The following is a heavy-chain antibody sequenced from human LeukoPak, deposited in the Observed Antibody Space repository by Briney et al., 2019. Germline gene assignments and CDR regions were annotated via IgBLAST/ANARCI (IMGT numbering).Heavy chain of an antibody. Sequence: GESLKISCKGSGYSFTNYWIGWVRQMPGKGLEWMGIIYPGDSDTRYSPSFQGQVTISADKSISTAYLQWGGLKDSDTALYYCARQMSASCCPFDYWAQGTLVTVSS. D-gene: IGHD2-2*01. J-gene: IGHJ4*02. CDR2: IYPGDSDT. CDR1: GYSFTNYW. CDR3: ARQMSASCCPFDY. V-gene: IGHV5-51*01.